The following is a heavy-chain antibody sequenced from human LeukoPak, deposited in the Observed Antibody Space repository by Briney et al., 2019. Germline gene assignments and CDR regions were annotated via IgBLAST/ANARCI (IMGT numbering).Heavy chain of an antibody. Sequence: SETLSLSCAVYGGSFSGYYWSWIRQPPGKGLEWIGEINHSGSTNYNPAPKSRVTISVDTAKNQFSLKLSSVTAADTAVYYCARVVGAEGYWGQGTLVTVSS. J-gene: IGHJ4*02. CDR2: INHSGST. V-gene: IGHV4-34*01. CDR1: GGSFSGYY. CDR3: ARVVGAEGY. D-gene: IGHD1-26*01.